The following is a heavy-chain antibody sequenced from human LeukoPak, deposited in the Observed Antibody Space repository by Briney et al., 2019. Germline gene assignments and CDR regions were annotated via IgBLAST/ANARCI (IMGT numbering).Heavy chain of an antibody. V-gene: IGHV3-48*04. CDR3: ARDTADDAFDI. CDR1: GFTFSSYS. CDR2: ISSSSSTI. J-gene: IGHJ3*02. Sequence: GGSLRLSCAASGFTFSSYSMNWVRQAPGKGLEWVSYISSSSSTIYYAASVKGRFTISRDNAKNTLYLQMNSLRAEDTAVYYCARDTADDAFDIWGQGTMVTVSS.